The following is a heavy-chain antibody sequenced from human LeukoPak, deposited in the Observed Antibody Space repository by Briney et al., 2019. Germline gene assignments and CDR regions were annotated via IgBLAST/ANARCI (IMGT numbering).Heavy chain of an antibody. CDR1: GFTVISNY. Sequence: PGGSLRLSCAASGFTVISNYMSWVRQAPGKGLEWVSVIYSGGSTYYADSVKGGFTISRDNSKNTLYLQMNSLRAEDTAVYYCSRGPAAAGLDYWGQGTLVTVSS. V-gene: IGHV3-66*01. CDR3: SRGPAAAGLDY. CDR2: IYSGGST. J-gene: IGHJ4*02. D-gene: IGHD6-13*01.